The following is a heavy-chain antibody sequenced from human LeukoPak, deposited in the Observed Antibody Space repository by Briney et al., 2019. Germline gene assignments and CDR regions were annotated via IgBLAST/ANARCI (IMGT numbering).Heavy chain of an antibody. CDR3: AKGVAWSSYYFDY. Sequence: PGGSLRLSCAASGFTFSSYAMSWVRQAPGKGLEWVSGISSSGDNTYYADSVKGRFTISRDSSKNTVYLQMNSLRAEDTAVYYCAKGVAWSSYYFDYWGQGTLVTVSS. V-gene: IGHV3-23*01. D-gene: IGHD2-8*02. J-gene: IGHJ4*02. CDR1: GFTFSSYA. CDR2: ISSSGDNT.